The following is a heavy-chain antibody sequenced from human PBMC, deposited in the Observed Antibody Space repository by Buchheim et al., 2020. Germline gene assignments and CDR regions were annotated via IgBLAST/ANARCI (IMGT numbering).Heavy chain of an antibody. Sequence: EVQVVESGGTLVQPGGSLRLSCTASGFTPSSDWMDWVRQAPGKGLEWVANINQDGSEKYIVDSGRGRFTISRDNAKNSVYLQMNSLRAEDTAVYYCSRRLDYWGQGTL. CDR2: INQDGSEK. V-gene: IGHV3-7*01. J-gene: IGHJ4*02. CDR1: GFTPSSDW. CDR3: SRRLDY.